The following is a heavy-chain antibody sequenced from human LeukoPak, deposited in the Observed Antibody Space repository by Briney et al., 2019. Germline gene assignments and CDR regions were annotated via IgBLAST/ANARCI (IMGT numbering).Heavy chain of an antibody. CDR2: ISSSGSDT. J-gene: IGHJ4*02. Sequence: GGSLRLSCAASGFTFSDYYMNWIRQASGKGLEWVSYISSSGSDTNYADSVKGRFTISRDNSKNSLYLQMNSLRSEDSALYYCAKDRGGVDYWGQGTLVTVSS. CDR1: GFTFSDYY. CDR3: AKDRGGVDY. V-gene: IGHV3-11*05. D-gene: IGHD3-16*01.